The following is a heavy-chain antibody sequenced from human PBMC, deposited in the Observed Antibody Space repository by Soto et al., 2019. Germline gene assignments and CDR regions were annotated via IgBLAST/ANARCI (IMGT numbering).Heavy chain of an antibody. V-gene: IGHV1-18*01. J-gene: IGHJ4*02. CDR3: ARGNMVRGVIITGLYYFDY. D-gene: IGHD3-10*01. CDR2: ISAYNGNT. Sequence: QVQLVQSGAEVKKPGASVKVSCKASGYTFTSYGISWVRQAPGQGLEWMGWISAYNGNTNYAQKLQGRVTMTTDTSTSTAYLELRSLRSDDTAVYYCARGNMVRGVIITGLYYFDYWGKGTLVTVSS. CDR1: GYTFTSYG.